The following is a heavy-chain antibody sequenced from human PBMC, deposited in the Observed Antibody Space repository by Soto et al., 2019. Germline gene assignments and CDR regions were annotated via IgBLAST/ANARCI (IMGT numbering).Heavy chain of an antibody. J-gene: IGHJ4*02. D-gene: IGHD3-9*01. V-gene: IGHV3-23*01. CDR1: GFSFSTYA. CDR3: AKFSAASVYDISSAPDY. CDR2: ISGGGSNT. Sequence: EVQLWESGGGLVQPGGSLRLSCAASGFSFSTYAMTWVRQAPGKGLQWVSAISGGGSNTHYADSVKGRSTISRDNSKKLLHLQMNSLRAEDTAIYYCAKFSAASVYDISSAPDYWGQGTLVTVSS.